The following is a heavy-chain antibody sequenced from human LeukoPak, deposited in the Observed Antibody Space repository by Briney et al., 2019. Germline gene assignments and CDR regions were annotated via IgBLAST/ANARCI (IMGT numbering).Heavy chain of an antibody. CDR1: GFTFSSYA. D-gene: IGHD2-15*01. CDR3: AKGPNCSGGSCYWYWDY. J-gene: IGHJ4*02. CDR2: ISGSGGST. V-gene: IGHV3-23*01. Sequence: GGSLRLSCAASGFTFSSYAMSWVRQAPGKGLEWVPAISGSGGSTYYADSAKGRFTISRDNSKNTLYLQMNSLRAEDTAVYYCAKGPNCSGGSCYWYWDYWGQGTLVTVSS.